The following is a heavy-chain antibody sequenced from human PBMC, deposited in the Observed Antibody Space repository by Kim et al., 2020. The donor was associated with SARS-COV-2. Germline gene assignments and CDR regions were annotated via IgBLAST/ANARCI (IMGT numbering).Heavy chain of an antibody. CDR3: ASSTYYYDSSGLDY. CDR1: GGTFSSYA. D-gene: IGHD3-22*01. V-gene: IGHV1-69*04. J-gene: IGHJ4*02. CDR2: IIPILGIA. Sequence: SVKVSCKASGGTFSSYAISWVRQAPGQGLEWMGRIIPILGIANYAQKFQGRVTITADKSTSTAYMELSSLRSEDTAVYYCASSTYYYDSSGLDYWGQGTLVTVSS.